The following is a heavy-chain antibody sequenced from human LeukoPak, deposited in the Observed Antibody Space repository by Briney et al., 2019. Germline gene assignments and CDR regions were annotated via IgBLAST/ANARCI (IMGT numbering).Heavy chain of an antibody. CDR3: ARGYGDWGY. D-gene: IGHD4-17*01. V-gene: IGHV3-48*01. CDR1: GFTFSSYA. CDR2: ISSSSSTI. Sequence: GGSLRLSCAASGFTFSSYAMNWVRQAPGKGLEWISYISSSSSTISYADSVKGRFTISRDNAKNSLYLQMNSLRGEDTAVYYCARGYGDWGYWGQGTLVTVSS. J-gene: IGHJ4*02.